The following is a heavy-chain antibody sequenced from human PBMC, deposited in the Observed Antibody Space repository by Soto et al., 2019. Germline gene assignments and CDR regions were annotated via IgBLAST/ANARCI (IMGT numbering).Heavy chain of an antibody. V-gene: IGHV3-13*01. J-gene: IGHJ4*02. CDR3: AGGRSGWYAEFDF. D-gene: IGHD6-19*01. Sequence: EVQLVESGGGLVQPGGSLRLSCAASGFTFSSYDMHWVRQTAGKGLEWVAAIGTTGDAYYPGSATGRFTITRENAKNSLYLQMNHLRVGDTAVYFCAGGRSGWYAEFDFWGQGTQVTVAS. CDR1: GFTFSSYD. CDR2: IGTTGDA.